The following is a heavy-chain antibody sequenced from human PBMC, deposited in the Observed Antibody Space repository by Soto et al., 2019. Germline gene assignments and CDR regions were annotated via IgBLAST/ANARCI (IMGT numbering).Heavy chain of an antibody. CDR3: ANLDISSGWHFDY. CDR1: GFTFSSYS. D-gene: IGHD6-19*01. Sequence: GGSLRLSCAASGFTFSSYSMNWVRQAPGKGLEWVSSISSSSSYIYYADSVKGRFTISRDNAKNSLYLQMNSLRAEDTAVYYCANLDISSGWHFDYWGQGTLVTVSS. V-gene: IGHV3-21*01. CDR2: ISSSSSYI. J-gene: IGHJ4*02.